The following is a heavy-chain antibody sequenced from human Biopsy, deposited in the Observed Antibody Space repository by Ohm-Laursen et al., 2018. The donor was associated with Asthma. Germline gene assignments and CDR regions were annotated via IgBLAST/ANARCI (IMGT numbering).Heavy chain of an antibody. CDR1: GGSINSSTW. Sequence: TLSLTCTVSGGSINSSTWWSWVRQPPGKGLEWIGEFFHTGSTNYSPPLKSRVTISVDKSKNQFSLNLSAVTAADTAVYYCATLRVYCPGANCFFFNYWGQGTLVPVSS. CDR2: FFHTGST. D-gene: IGHD2-8*02. CDR3: ATLRVYCPGANCFFFNY. V-gene: IGHV4-4*02. J-gene: IGHJ4*02.